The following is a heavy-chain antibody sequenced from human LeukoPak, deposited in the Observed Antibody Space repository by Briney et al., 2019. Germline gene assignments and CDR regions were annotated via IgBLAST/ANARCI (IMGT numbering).Heavy chain of an antibody. J-gene: IGHJ5*02. CDR2: IYYSGST. CDR1: GGSISSGGYY. V-gene: IGHV4-31*03. CDR3: ARDLYGSGSPYKWFDP. D-gene: IGHD3-10*01. Sequence: SETLSLTCTVSGGSISSGGYYWSWIRQHPGKGLEWIGYIYYSGSTYYNPSLKSRVTISVDTSKNQFSLKLSSVTAADTAVYYCARDLYGSGSPYKWFDPWGQGTLVTVSS.